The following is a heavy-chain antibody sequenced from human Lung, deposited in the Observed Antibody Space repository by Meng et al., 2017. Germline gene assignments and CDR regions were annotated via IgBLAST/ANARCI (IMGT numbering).Heavy chain of an antibody. Sequence: QVQLVQSGVEVQKPGASVKVSCKPSGYNCPDYYIHWVRRAPGQGLEWMGRINPKSGDTHYAQKFQARVTMTGDTSISTAYMELSGLRSDDTAMYYCARDEDISAAGKLFGDYWGQGTLVTVSS. D-gene: IGHD6-25*01. CDR3: ARDEDISAAGKLFGDY. CDR1: GYNCPDYY. V-gene: IGHV1-2*06. CDR2: INPKSGDT. J-gene: IGHJ4*02.